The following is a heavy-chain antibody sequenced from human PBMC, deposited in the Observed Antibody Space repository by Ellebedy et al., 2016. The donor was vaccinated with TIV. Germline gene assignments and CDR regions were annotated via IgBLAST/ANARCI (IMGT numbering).Heavy chain of an antibody. CDR3: ARNVGSGFDI. D-gene: IGHD1-26*01. CDR2: IKPKGVWT. J-gene: IGHJ3*02. CDR1: GYSFNSYG. V-gene: IGHV1-18*01. Sequence: ASVKVSCKASGYSFNSYGFSWVRQAPGQGLEYVAMIKPKGVWTKNAQKFEGRVTVTTDTSTSTVYVELNSLRSEDTGVYYCARNVGSGFDIWGQGTMVTVSS.